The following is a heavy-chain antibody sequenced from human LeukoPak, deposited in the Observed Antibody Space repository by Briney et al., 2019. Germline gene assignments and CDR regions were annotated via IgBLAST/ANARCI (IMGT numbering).Heavy chain of an antibody. Sequence: GGSLRLSCAASGFTFSSYWMSWVSQAPGKGLEWVANIKQDGGEKYYVDSVKGRFTISRDNAKNSLYLQMNSLRAEDTAVYYCARPTDSYSSGWYGFDPWGQGTLVTVSS. D-gene: IGHD6-19*01. CDR2: IKQDGGEK. CDR1: GFTFSSYW. V-gene: IGHV3-7*01. J-gene: IGHJ5*02. CDR3: ARPTDSYSSGWYGFDP.